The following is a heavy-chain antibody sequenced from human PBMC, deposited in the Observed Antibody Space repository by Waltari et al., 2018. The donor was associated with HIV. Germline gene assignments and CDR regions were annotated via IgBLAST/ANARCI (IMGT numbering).Heavy chain of an antibody. D-gene: IGHD3-10*01. Sequence: EVRLVQSGAEVKKPGESLKISCQASGYSFTSYWIGWVRQMPGKGLEWMGIIYPGDSDTTYGPSFQGQVTISADKSITTAYLQWSSLRASDTAMYYCARLDGSGTYYSLFDYWGQGTLVTVSS. CDR1: GYSFTSYW. CDR3: ARLDGSGTYYSLFDY. V-gene: IGHV5-51*01. CDR2: IYPGDSDT. J-gene: IGHJ4*02.